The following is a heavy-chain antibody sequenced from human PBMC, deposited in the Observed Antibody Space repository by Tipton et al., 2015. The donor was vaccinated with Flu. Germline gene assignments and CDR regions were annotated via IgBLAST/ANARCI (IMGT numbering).Heavy chain of an antibody. CDR3: ARDSQQLVHRYYYYGMDV. V-gene: IGHV4-4*07. J-gene: IGHJ6*02. Sequence: TLSLTCTVSGGSISSYYWSWIRQPAGKGLEWIGRIYTSGSTNYNPSLKSRVTMPVDTSKNQFSLKLSSVTAADTAVYYCARDSQQLVHRYYYYGMDVRGQGTTVTVSS. D-gene: IGHD6-13*01. CDR2: IYTSGST. CDR1: GGSISSYY.